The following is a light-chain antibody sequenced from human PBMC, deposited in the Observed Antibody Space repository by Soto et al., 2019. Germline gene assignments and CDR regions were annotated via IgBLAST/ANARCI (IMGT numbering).Light chain of an antibody. CDR3: QQYDDLPLT. V-gene: IGKV1-33*01. J-gene: IGKJ4*01. Sequence: DIQMTQFPSSLSASVGDRVTLTCQASQDISNYLNWYQQKPGQAPKLLIYDSSALETGVPSRFSGSGSATDFTLTISSLQPEDFATYYCQQYDDLPLTFGGGTKVE. CDR2: DSS. CDR1: QDISNY.